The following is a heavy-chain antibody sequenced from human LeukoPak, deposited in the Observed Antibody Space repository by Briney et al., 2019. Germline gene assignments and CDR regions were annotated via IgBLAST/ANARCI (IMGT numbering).Heavy chain of an antibody. CDR1: SGSISSSSYY. Sequence: SETLSLTCTVSSGSISSSSYYWGWIRQPPGKGLECIGSIYYSGSTYYNPSLKSRLTISVDTSKNQFSLQLTSVTAADTAVYYCARGIAAAGTNWFDPWGQGTLVTVSS. V-gene: IGHV4-39*07. CDR3: ARGIAAAGTNWFDP. D-gene: IGHD6-13*01. J-gene: IGHJ5*02. CDR2: IYYSGST.